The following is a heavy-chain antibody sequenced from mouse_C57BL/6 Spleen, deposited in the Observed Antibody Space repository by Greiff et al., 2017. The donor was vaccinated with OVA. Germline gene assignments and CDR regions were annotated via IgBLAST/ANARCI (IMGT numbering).Heavy chain of an antibody. CDR3: ARQLRLPPFDY. Sequence: EVKLMESGGGLVKPGGSLKLSCAASGFTFSDYGMHWVRQAPEKGLEWVAYISSGSSTIYYADTVKGRFTISRDNAKNTLFLQMTSLRSEDTAMYYCARQLRLPPFDYWGQGTTLTVSS. CDR2: ISSGSSTI. D-gene: IGHD3-2*02. CDR1: GFTFSDYG. J-gene: IGHJ2*01. V-gene: IGHV5-17*01.